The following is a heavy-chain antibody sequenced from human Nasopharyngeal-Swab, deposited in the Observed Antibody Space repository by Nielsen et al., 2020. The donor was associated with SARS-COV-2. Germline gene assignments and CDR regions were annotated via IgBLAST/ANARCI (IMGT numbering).Heavy chain of an antibody. V-gene: IGHV7-4-1*02. J-gene: IGHJ5*02. CDR2: INTNTGNP. D-gene: IGHD3-3*01. CDR1: GYTFTSYA. Sequence: ASVKVSCKASGYTFTSYAMNWARQAPGQGLEWMGWINTNTGNPTYAQGFTGRFVFSLDTSVSTAYLQISSLKAEDTAVYYCARTDTHTIFGVAIGYNWFDPWGQGTLVTVSS. CDR3: ARTDTHTIFGVAIGYNWFDP.